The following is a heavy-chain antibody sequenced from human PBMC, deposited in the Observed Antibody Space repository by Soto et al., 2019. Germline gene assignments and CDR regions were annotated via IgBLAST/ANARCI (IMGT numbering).Heavy chain of an antibody. CDR1: GFSFGDYT. J-gene: IGHJ6*02. V-gene: IGHV3-21*01. D-gene: IGHD4-17*01. Sequence: GGSLRLSCAASGFSFGDYTMNWVRQAPGKGLEWVSSISSSSSYIYYADSVKGRFTISRDNAKNSLYLQMNSLRAEDTAVYYCARIHYGDYYYYCGMDVWGQGTTVTVSS. CDR3: ARIHYGDYYYYCGMDV. CDR2: ISSSSSYI.